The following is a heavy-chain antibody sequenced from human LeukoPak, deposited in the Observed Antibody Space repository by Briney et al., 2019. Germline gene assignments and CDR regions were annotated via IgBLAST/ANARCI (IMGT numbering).Heavy chain of an antibody. CDR1: GFTFTNYW. CDR2: ISGSGGST. J-gene: IGHJ6*02. CDR3: ATYGSYYYYGMDV. V-gene: IGHV3-23*01. D-gene: IGHD3-10*01. Sequence: GGSLRLSCAAAGFTFTNYWMIWVRQVPGKGLEWVSAISGSGGSTYYADSVKGRFTISRDNSRNTLYLQMNSLRAEDTAVYYCATYGSYYYYGMDVWGQGTTVTVSS.